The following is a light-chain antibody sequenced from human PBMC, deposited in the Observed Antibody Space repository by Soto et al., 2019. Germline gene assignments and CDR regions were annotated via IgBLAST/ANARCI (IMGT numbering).Light chain of an antibody. J-gene: IGKJ5*01. CDR3: LQHNNYPPLT. CDR1: QGIRND. V-gene: IGKV1-17*01. Sequence: DIQRTQSPSSLSASVGDRVTITCRASQGIRNDLAWYQQKPGKAPKRLIYAASSLQSGVPSRFXGSGSGTEFTLTISSLQPEDFATYYCLQHNNYPPLTFGQGTRLEIK. CDR2: AAS.